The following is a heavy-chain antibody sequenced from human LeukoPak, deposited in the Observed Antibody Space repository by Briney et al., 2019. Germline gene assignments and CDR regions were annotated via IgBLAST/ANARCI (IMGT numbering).Heavy chain of an antibody. CDR1: GFTFSSYG. CDR3: ARLLGDSTIYDL. D-gene: IGHD3-16*01. J-gene: IGHJ5*02. Sequence: PGGSLRLSCAASGFTFSSYGMHWVRQAPGKGLEWVAVIWYDGSNKYYAASVRGRFTICSDNAENSVPLQMNSLRDEDTAMYYCARLLGDSTIYDLWGQGTQVTVSS. CDR2: IWYDGSNK. V-gene: IGHV3-33*01.